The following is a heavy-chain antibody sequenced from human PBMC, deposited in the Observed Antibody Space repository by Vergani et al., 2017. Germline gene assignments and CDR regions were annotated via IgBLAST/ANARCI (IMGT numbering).Heavy chain of an antibody. D-gene: IGHD4-17*01. CDR3: ARDRYGDYYLDY. CDR1: GFTVSSHY. V-gene: IGHV3-53*02. CDR2: IYSGGST. J-gene: IGHJ4*02. Sequence: EVQLVETGGGLIQPGGSLRLSCAASGFTVSSHYMSWVRQAPGKGLEWVSVIYSGGSTYYADSVKGRFTIYRDNSKNTLYMQMNSLRAEDTAVYYCARDRYGDYYLDYWGQGTLVTVSS.